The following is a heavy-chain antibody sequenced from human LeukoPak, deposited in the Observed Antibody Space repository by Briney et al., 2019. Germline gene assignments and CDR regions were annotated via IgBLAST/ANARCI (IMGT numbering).Heavy chain of an antibody. Sequence: PSETLSLTCAVYGGSFSGYYWSWIRQPPGKGLEWIGEINHSGSTNYNPSLKSRVTISVDTSKNQFSLKLSSVTAADTAVYYCARGIAAAAFYYCYYMDVWGKGTTVTVSS. CDR3: ARGIAAAAFYYCYYMDV. CDR2: INHSGST. J-gene: IGHJ6*03. CDR1: GGSFSGYY. D-gene: IGHD6-13*01. V-gene: IGHV4-34*01.